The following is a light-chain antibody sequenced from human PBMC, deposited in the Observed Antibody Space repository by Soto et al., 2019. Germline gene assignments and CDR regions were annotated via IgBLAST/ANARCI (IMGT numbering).Light chain of an antibody. Sequence: QSVLTQPASVSGSPGQSITISCTGTSSDVGAYKYVSWHQQHPGKAPKLMIYDVSDRPSGVSDRFSGSKSGNTASQTISGLQAEDEADYYCSSYTGGSTSYVFGTGTKVTVL. V-gene: IGLV2-14*03. CDR3: SSYTGGSTSYV. CDR1: SSDVGAYKY. CDR2: DVS. J-gene: IGLJ1*01.